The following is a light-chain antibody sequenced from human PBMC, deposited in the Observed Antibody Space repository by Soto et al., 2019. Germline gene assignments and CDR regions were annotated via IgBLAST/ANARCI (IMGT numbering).Light chain of an antibody. CDR2: GAS. V-gene: IGKV3-20*01. CDR1: QSVSSY. Sequence: EIVLTQSPATLSLSPGERATLSCRASQSVSSYLAWYQQKPGQAPRLLISGASSRATGIPDSFTGSGSETSFTLTISRLEHEDFAPYYCQHYQSGHPITFGQGTRLEIK. J-gene: IGKJ5*01. CDR3: QHYQSGHPIT.